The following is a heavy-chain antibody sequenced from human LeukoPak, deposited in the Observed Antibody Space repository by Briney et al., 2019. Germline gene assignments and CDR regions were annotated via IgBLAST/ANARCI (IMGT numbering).Heavy chain of an antibody. CDR3: AGGYCSSTSCYDGPLDY. CDR1: GGSISSGDYY. V-gene: IGHV4-30-4*08. Sequence: TPSETLSLPCTVSGGSISSGDYYWSWIRQPPGKGLEWIGYIYYSGTHYYNPSLKRRVTIFVDTSKNHFFLKLSSVTAADTAVYYCAGGYCSSTSCYDGPLDYWGQGTLVTVPS. CDR2: IYYSGTH. D-gene: IGHD2-2*01. J-gene: IGHJ4*02.